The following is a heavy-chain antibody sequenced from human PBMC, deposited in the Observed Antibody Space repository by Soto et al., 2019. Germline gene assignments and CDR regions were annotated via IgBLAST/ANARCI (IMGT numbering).Heavy chain of an antibody. CDR1: GFTFSNYG. CDR3: AKNRLFSSYSACDY. D-gene: IGHD2-21*01. J-gene: IGHJ4*02. Sequence: GGSLRLSCAASGFTFSNYGMTWVRQAPGRGLEWVSVINDAGGEAYYAPSVKGRFTISRDNSRNTLYLEMNYLRVEDTALYYCAKNRLFSSYSACDYRGQGTLVTVSS. V-gene: IGHV3-23*01. CDR2: INDAGGEA.